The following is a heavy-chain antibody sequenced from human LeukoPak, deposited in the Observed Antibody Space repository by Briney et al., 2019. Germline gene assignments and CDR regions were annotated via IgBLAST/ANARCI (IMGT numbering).Heavy chain of an antibody. V-gene: IGHV4-4*07. CDR2: IYTSGST. J-gene: IGHJ5*02. Sequence: PSETLSLTCTVSGGSISSYYWSWIRQPAGKGLEWIRRIYTSGSTNYNPSLKSRVTMSVDTSKNQFSLKLSSVTAADTAVYYCARDRGVRGGSYGTWFDPWGQGTLVTVSS. CDR3: ARDRGVRGGSYGTWFDP. D-gene: IGHD1-26*01. CDR1: GGSISSYY.